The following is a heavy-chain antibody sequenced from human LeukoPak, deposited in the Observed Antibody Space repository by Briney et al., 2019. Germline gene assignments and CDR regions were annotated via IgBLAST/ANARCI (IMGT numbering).Heavy chain of an antibody. J-gene: IGHJ2*01. CDR2: IYYSGST. Sequence: SETLSLTCTVSGGSISSYYWSWIRQPPGKGLEWIGYIYYSGSTNYNPSLKSRVTISVDTSKNQFSLKLSSVTAADTAMYFCARQPGMTAKSWYFDLWGRGTLVTVSS. D-gene: IGHD1-14*01. V-gene: IGHV4-59*01. CDR1: GGSISSYY. CDR3: ARQPGMTAKSWYFDL.